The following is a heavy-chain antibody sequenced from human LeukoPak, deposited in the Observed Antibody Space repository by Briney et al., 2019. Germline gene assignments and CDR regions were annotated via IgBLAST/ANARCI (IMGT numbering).Heavy chain of an antibody. CDR2: INSDGTLI. CDR1: GFTFSSYW. J-gene: IGHJ3*02. Sequence: GGSLRLSCAASGFTFSSYWMHWVRQAPGKGLVWVSRINSDGTLISYADSVKGRFTISRDNAKNTLYLQMTSLRAEDTAVYYCAKTHGSGWYGGDVFDIWGQGTMVTVSS. V-gene: IGHV3-74*01. CDR3: AKTHGSGWYGGDVFDI. D-gene: IGHD6-19*01.